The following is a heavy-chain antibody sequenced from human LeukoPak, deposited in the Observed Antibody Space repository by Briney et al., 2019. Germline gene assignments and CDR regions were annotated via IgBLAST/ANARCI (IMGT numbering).Heavy chain of an antibody. J-gene: IGHJ6*02. CDR1: GGTFSSYA. V-gene: IGHV1-69*04. CDR2: IIPILGIA. CDR3: ARWDNGFGELLYSGQNYYYYGMDV. D-gene: IGHD3-10*01. Sequence: APVKVSCKASGGTFSSYAISWVRQAPGQGLEWMGRIIPILGIANYAQKFQGRVTITADKSTSAAYMELSSLRSEDTAVYYCARWDNGFGELLYSGQNYYYYGMDVWGQGTTATVSS.